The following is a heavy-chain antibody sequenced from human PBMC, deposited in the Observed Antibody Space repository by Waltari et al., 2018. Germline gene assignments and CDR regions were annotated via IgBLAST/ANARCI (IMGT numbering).Heavy chain of an antibody. Sequence: QVQLLESGGGVVQPGRSLRLSCAPSGFTSSSYTMHGVRRAPGQGLEGVAVVSYDGSNKYYADYVKGRFTISRDKSKNTLYLQMNSLRAEDTAVYYCARGAVVVPAAKVPGLGYWGQGTLVTVSS. CDR3: ARGAVVVPAAKVPGLGY. CDR1: GFTSSSYT. D-gene: IGHD2-2*01. V-gene: IGHV3-30-3*01. J-gene: IGHJ4*02. CDR2: VSYDGSNK.